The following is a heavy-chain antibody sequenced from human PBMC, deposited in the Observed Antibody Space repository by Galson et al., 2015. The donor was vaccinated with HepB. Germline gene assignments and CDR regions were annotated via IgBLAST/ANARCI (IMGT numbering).Heavy chain of an antibody. CDR2: ISYDGSNK. V-gene: IGHV3-30-3*01. CDR1: GFTFSSYG. D-gene: IGHD3-22*01. CDR3: ARDDYFDNSGNYSSYY. Sequence: SLRLSCAASGFTFSSYGMHWVRQAPGKGLEWVAVISYDGSNKYYADSVKGRFTISRDNSKNTLYLLLNSLRAEDTAMYHCARDDYFDNSGNYSSYYWGQGTLVTVSS. J-gene: IGHJ4*02.